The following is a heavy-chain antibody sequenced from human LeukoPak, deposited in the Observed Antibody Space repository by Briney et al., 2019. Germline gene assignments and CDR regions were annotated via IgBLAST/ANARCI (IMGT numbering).Heavy chain of an antibody. CDR2: IYSGGST. D-gene: IGHD6-19*01. J-gene: IGHJ4*02. CDR3: ARDSPRSSGLDY. V-gene: IGHV3-53*01. CDR1: GFTVSSNY. Sequence: GGSLRLSYAASGFTVSSNYMSWVRQAPGKGLEWVSVIYSGGSTYYADSVKGRFTISRDNSKNTLYLQMNSVRAEDTAVYYCARDSPRSSGLDYWGQGTLVTVSS.